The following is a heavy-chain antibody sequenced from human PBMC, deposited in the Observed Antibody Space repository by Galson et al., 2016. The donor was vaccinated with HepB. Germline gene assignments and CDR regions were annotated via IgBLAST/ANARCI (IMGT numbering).Heavy chain of an antibody. CDR1: GGSVSSGTHY. CDR2: IYHSGSA. Sequence: ILSLTCNVSGGSVSSGTHYWSWVRQHPGKGLEWIGYIYHSGSAYYNPSFRSRGCMSVDTSKNEFSLKLTSVTAADTAIYYCARLNFTVYGVVIPPDVWGQGTLVTVSS. V-gene: IGHV4-31*03. J-gene: IGHJ4*02. D-gene: IGHD3-3*01. CDR3: ARLNFTVYGVVIPPDV.